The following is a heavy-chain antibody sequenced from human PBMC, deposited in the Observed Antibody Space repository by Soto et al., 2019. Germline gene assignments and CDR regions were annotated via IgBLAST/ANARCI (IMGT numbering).Heavy chain of an antibody. CDR3: ARDSEDIVVVPAASRKDYYYGMDV. Sequence: GGSLRLSCAASGFTFSSYGMHWVRQAPGKGLEWVAVIWYDGSNKYYADSVKGRFTISRDNSKNTLYLQMNSLRAEDTAVYYCARDSEDIVVVPAASRKDYYYGMDVWGQGTTVTVSS. D-gene: IGHD2-2*01. V-gene: IGHV3-33*01. CDR1: GFTFSSYG. J-gene: IGHJ6*02. CDR2: IWYDGSNK.